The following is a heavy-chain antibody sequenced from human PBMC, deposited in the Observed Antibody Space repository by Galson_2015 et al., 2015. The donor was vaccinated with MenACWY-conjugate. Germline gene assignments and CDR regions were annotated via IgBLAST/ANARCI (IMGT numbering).Heavy chain of an antibody. CDR1: GDSVSGTNVA. J-gene: IGHJ4*01. CDR3: ARLPRGEGGHYYFGF. Sequence: CAISGDSVSGTNVAWNWIRQSPSRGLEWLGRTYYTSRWYTNYAMSVTRRIAISPDTSKNQVTLQLNSVTPEDTAVYYCARLPRGEGGHYYFGFWGRGTLVTVSS. CDR2: TYYTSRWYT. V-gene: IGHV6-1*01. D-gene: IGHD7-27*01.